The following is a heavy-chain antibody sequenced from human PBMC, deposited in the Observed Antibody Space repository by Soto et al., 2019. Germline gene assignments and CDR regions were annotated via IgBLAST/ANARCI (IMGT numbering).Heavy chain of an antibody. V-gene: IGHV1-8*01. CDR1: GYTFTSYD. CDR2: MNPNSGNT. CDR3: ARTPSGVVGAPRINWFEP. J-gene: IGHJ5*02. Sequence: QVQLVQSRAEVKKPGASVKVSCKASGYTFTSYDINWVRQATGQGLEWMGWMNPNSGNTGYAQKFQGRVTTTRDTSITTAYMELSRLRSEDTAVYYCARTPSGVVGAPRINWFEPWGQGTLVTVSS. D-gene: IGHD2-15*01.